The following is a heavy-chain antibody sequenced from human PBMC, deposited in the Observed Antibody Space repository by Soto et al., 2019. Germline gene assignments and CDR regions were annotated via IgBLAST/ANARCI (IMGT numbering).Heavy chain of an antibody. Sequence: QVQLVQSGAEVKKPGASVKVSCKASGYTFTSYDINWVRQATGQGLEWMGWMNPNSGNTGYAQKFQGRVTMTRNTSISTGDLELSSSGTDGPAVYYCAREGARDWSGSSFDDWVQGTVVTVSS. CDR2: MNPNSGNT. CDR1: GYTFTSYD. CDR3: AREGARDWSGSSFDD. J-gene: IGHJ4*02. D-gene: IGHD2-15*01. V-gene: IGHV1-8*01.